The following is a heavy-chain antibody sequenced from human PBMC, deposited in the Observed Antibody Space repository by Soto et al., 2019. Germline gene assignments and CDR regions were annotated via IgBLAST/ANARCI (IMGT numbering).Heavy chain of an antibody. CDR1: GGPFTGHF. V-gene: IGHV4-34*01. J-gene: IGHJ4*02. D-gene: IGHD3-3*01. CDR2: INHSGST. Sequence: SETLSLTCTVSGGPFTGHFWSWVRQPPGKGLEWIGEINHSGSTNYNPSLKSRVTISVDTSKNQFSLKLSSVTAADTAVYYCARGHTYYDFWSGYYLFDYWGQGTLVTVSS. CDR3: ARGHTYYDFWSGYYLFDY.